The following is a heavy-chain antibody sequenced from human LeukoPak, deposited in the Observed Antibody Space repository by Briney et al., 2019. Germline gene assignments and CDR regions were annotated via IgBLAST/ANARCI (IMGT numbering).Heavy chain of an antibody. J-gene: IGHJ6*03. V-gene: IGHV3-74*01. CDR3: ARVAPGDYYYYYMDV. CDR2: INNDGSST. CDR1: GFTFSSYW. D-gene: IGHD3-10*01. Sequence: PGGSLRLSCGASGFTFSSYWMHWVRQAPGKGLVWVSRINNDGSSTSYADSVQGRFTISRDNAKNTLYLQMNSLRAEDTALYYCARVAPGDYYYYYMDVWGKGTTVTVSS.